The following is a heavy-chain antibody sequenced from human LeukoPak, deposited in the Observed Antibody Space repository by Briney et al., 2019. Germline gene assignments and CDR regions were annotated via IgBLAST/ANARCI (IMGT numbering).Heavy chain of an antibody. Sequence: PGWSLRLSCAPSGTTLSSCAMHCVRQAPGKGLEWVALISYDGRNKFYADSVKGRFPIPRDNSKNTRYLQMNSRRSGDTAVFYCAKVRWQQLETYYFDYG. CDR3: AKVRWQQLETYYFDY. V-gene: IGHV3-30*18. CDR2: ISYDGRNK. CDR1: GTTLSSCA. J-gene: IGHJ4*01. D-gene: IGHD6-13*01.